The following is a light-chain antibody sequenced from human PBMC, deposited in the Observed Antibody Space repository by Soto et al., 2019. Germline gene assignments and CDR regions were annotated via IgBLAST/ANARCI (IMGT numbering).Light chain of an antibody. CDR1: QSVSSSY. Sequence: EIVLTQSPDTLSLSPGERATLSCRASQSVSSSYLAWYQQKTGQAPRLLIYGASSRATGIPDRFSGSGSGTDFTLTISRLEPEDFAVYYCQQYGSSPPYTFGQGTKLEIK. CDR3: QQYGSSPPYT. CDR2: GAS. J-gene: IGKJ2*01. V-gene: IGKV3-20*01.